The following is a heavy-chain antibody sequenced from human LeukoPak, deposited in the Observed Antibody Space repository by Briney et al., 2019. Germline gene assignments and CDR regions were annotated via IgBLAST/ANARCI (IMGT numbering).Heavy chain of an antibody. D-gene: IGHD3-16*01. CDR2: IYYSGST. J-gene: IGHJ6*02. CDR3: ARGRGGKYYYYGMDV. V-gene: IGHV4-59*01. CDR1: GGSISSYY. Sequence: SETLSLTCTVSGGSISSYYWSWIRQPPGKGLEWIGYIYYSGSTNYNPSLKSRVTISVDTSKNQFSLKLSSVTAADTAVYYCARGRGGKYYYYGMDVWGQGTTVTVSS.